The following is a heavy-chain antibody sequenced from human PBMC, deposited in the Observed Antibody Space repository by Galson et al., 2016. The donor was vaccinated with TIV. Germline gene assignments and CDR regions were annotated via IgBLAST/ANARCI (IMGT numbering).Heavy chain of an antibody. CDR1: GFAVSYKH. Sequence: SLRLSCAASGFAVSYKHMIWVRQTPGKGLEWVSLLYSGDTTKYADSVKGRFTISRDNSKNTLYLQMNSLRVEDTAVYYCAREGRGAAYPNNFDCWGQGTLVTFAS. CDR3: AREGRGAAYPNNFDC. D-gene: IGHD1-26*01. V-gene: IGHV3-53*01. CDR2: LYSGDTT. J-gene: IGHJ4*02.